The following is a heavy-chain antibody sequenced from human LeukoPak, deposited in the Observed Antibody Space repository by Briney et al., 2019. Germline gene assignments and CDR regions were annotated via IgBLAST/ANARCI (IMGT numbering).Heavy chain of an antibody. Sequence: SETLSLTCTVSGGSTSSYYWSWIRQPPGKGLEWIGYIYYGGSTNYNPSLKSRVTISVDTSKNQFSLKLSSVTAADTAVYYCARDQFHIGYSYGLRGPYKWFDPWGQGTLVTVSS. J-gene: IGHJ5*02. CDR1: GGSTSSYY. D-gene: IGHD5-18*01. CDR3: ARDQFHIGYSYGLRGPYKWFDP. V-gene: IGHV4-59*01. CDR2: IYYGGST.